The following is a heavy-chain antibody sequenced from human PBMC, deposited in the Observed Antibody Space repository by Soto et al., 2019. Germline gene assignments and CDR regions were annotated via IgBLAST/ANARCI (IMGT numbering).Heavy chain of an antibody. CDR2: IFPGDSGT. CDR1: GYNFANYW. CDR3: AAGYTTGPDAFDI. V-gene: IGHV5-51*01. D-gene: IGHD6-13*01. J-gene: IGHJ3*02. Sequence: PGESLKISCKGSGYNFANYWIGWVRQMPGKGLEWMGMIFPGDSGTKNSPSLQGQITMSVDKSDSSAYLQWRSLKASDTAMYYCAAGYTTGPDAFDIWGQGTMVTVSS.